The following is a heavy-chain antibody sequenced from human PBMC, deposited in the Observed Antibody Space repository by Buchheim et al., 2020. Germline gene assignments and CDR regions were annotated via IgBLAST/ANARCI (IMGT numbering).Heavy chain of an antibody. CDR2: IRNKANSYTT. CDR1: GFTFSDHY. CDR3: AYSNNRGYTNYGVDV. D-gene: IGHD4-11*01. J-gene: IGHJ6*02. V-gene: IGHV3-72*01. Sequence: EVQLVESGGGLVQPGGSLRLACAASGFTFSDHYMDWVRQAPGKGLEWVARIRNKANSYTTAYFPAVQGRFTISRDESSSSLFLQMNSLKTEDTAVYYCAYSNNRGYTNYGVDVWGQGTT.